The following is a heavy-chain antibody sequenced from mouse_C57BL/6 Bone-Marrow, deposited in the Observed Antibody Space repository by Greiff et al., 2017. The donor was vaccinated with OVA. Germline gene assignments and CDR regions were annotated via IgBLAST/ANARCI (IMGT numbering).Heavy chain of an antibody. D-gene: IGHD3-3*01. J-gene: IGHJ2*01. CDR2: ISDGGSYT. CDR3: ARDRGDWYYFDY. CDR1: GFTFSSYA. Sequence: EVQGVESGGGLVKPGGSLKLSCAASGFTFSSYAMSWVRQTPEKRLEWVATISDGGSYTYYPDNVKGRFTISRDNAKNNLYLQMSHLKSEDTAMYYCARDRGDWYYFDYWGQGTTLTVSS. V-gene: IGHV5-4*01.